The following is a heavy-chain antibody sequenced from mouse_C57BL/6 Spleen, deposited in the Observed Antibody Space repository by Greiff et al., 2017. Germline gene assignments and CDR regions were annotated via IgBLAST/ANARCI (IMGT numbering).Heavy chain of an antibody. CDR2: IWRGGST. V-gene: IGHV2-5*01. Sequence: VQLQQSGPGLVQPSQSLSITCTVSGFSLTSYGVHWVRQSPGKGLEWLGVIWRGGSTDYNAAFISRLSITKDNSKSQVFFKMNSLQADDTAIYYCAKKEPSRYYAMDYWGQGTSVTVSS. CDR1: GFSLTSYG. CDR3: AKKEPSRYYAMDY. J-gene: IGHJ4*01.